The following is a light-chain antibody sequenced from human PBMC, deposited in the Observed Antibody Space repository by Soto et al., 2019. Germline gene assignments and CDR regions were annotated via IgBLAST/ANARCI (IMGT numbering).Light chain of an antibody. CDR2: DAS. Sequence: EIVLTQSPATLSLSPGERATLSCRASQSVSSYLDWYQQKPGQAPRLLIYDASNRATGIPARFSGSGSGTDLTLTISSLEPQDFAVYYCQQRSNWPPTFGGGTKVKIK. J-gene: IGKJ4*01. V-gene: IGKV3-11*01. CDR3: QQRSNWPPT. CDR1: QSVSSY.